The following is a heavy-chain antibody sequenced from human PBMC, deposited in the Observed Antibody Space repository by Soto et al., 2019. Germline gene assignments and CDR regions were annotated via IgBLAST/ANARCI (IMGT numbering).Heavy chain of an antibody. CDR1: GFTFSNAG. CDR3: STGGYYFDY. CDR2: IKSHPDGGTT. V-gene: IGHV3-15*01. D-gene: IGHD3-22*01. Sequence: EVQLVESGGGLVKSGGSLRLSCAGSGFTFSNAGMNWVRQAPGKGLEWIGRIKSHPDGGTTDYAAPVKGRFTISREDSKNTVYLQMNSLKTDDTAMYYCSTGGYYFDYWGQGTLVTVSS. J-gene: IGHJ4*02.